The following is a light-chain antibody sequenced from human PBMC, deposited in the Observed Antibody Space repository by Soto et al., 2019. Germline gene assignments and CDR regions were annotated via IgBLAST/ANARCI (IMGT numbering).Light chain of an antibody. V-gene: IGKV3-20*01. CDR2: GAS. CDR1: QSVSSHY. J-gene: IGKJ4*01. Sequence: EIVLTQSPGTLSLSPGERATLSCGASQSVSSHYLAWYQQRPGQAPRLLIYGASSRATGVPDRFSGSGSGTEFTLTISRLGPDDFAVYYCQQYGSSPLTFGGGTKVEIK. CDR3: QQYGSSPLT.